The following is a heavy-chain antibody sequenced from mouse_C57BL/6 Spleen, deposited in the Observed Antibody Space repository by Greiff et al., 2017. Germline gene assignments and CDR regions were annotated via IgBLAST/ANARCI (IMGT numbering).Heavy chain of an antibody. J-gene: IGHJ1*03. V-gene: IGHV5S21*01. CDR3: ARPGYGSSYRYFDV. Sequence: EVKLVESGEGLVKPGGSLKLSCAASGFTFSSYAMSWVRQTPEKRLEWVAYISSGGDYIYYADPVKGRFTISRDNARNTLFLQMTSLRSEDTAMYYCARPGYGSSYRYFDVWGTGTTVTVSS. D-gene: IGHD1-1*01. CDR2: ISSGGDYI. CDR1: GFTFSSYA.